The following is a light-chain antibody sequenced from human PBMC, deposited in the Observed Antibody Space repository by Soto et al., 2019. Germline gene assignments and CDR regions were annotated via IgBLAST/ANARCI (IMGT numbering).Light chain of an antibody. CDR2: DVT. V-gene: IGLV2-14*03. Sequence: QSALTQPASVSGSPGQSITISCAGTSSDVGNYNYVSWYQQHPGKAPELMIYDVTSRPSGVSNRFSGSKSGNTASLTISGLQAEDEADYYCSSYTGRATVVFGGGTKVTVL. J-gene: IGLJ2*01. CDR1: SSDVGNYNY. CDR3: SSYTGRATVV.